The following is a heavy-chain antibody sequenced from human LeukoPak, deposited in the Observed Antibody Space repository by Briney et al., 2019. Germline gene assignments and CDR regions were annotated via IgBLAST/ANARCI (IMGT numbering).Heavy chain of an antibody. J-gene: IGHJ3*02. D-gene: IGHD3-10*01. CDR3: ARARWFGDDAYDI. CDR2: ISNDGSSK. CDR1: GFTFRTYA. Sequence: PGGSLRLSCAPSGFTFRTYAMHWVRQAPGKGLEWVAIISNDGSSKYYADSVKGPFTISRDNSKNTLYLQMNSLRAEDTALYYCARARWFGDDAYDIWGQGTMVIVSS. V-gene: IGHV3-30-3*01.